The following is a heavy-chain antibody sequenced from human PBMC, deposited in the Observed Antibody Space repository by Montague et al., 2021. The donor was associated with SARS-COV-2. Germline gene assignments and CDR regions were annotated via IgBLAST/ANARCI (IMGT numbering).Heavy chain of an antibody. CDR1: GGPINSGGYY. D-gene: IGHD6-19*01. CDR2: IYYSGGT. CDR3: ARVHFVSSGWYPDAFDI. J-gene: IGHJ3*02. V-gene: IGHV4-31*03. Sequence: TLSLTCTVSGGPINSGGYYWSWIRQHPGKGLEWIGYIYYSGGTYYNPSLKSRLTISVDTSKNQFSLKLSSVTAADTAVYYCARVHFVSSGWYPDAFDIWGQGTMVTVSS.